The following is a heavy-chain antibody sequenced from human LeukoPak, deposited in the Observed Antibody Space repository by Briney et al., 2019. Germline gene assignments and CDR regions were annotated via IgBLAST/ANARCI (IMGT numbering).Heavy chain of an antibody. CDR3: AREDWDDSSAYDSNTRGYGMDV. CDR2: ISAYNGDT. CDR1: GYTFTNYD. J-gene: IGHJ6*02. V-gene: IGHV1-18*01. D-gene: IGHD3-22*01. Sequence: ASVKVSCKASGYTFTNYDISWVRQAPGQGLEWMGWISAYNGDTNYAQKLQGRVTMTTDTSTSTAYMEVRSLRSDDTAVYYCAREDWDDSSAYDSNTRGYGMDVWGQGTTVTVSS.